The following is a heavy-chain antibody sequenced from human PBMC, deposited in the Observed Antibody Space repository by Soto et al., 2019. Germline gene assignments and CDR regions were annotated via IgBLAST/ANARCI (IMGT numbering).Heavy chain of an antibody. D-gene: IGHD2-15*01. V-gene: IGHV2-5*02. J-gene: IGHJ4*02. CDR2: LYWDDDT. Sequence: QITLKESGPTLVKPTQTLTLTCTFSGFSLSTSGVGVGSICQPPGKALERLALLYWDDDTRYSPSLKSTITITMDTSKNQVVLTITTMDPVDTATYYCAHRPSYCSGGISYSGFDYWGQGTLVTVSS. CDR3: AHRPSYCSGGISYSGFDY. CDR1: GFSLSTSGVG.